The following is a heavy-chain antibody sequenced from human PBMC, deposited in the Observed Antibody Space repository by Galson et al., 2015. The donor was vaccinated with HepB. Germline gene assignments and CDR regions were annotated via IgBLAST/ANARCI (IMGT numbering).Heavy chain of an antibody. V-gene: IGHV1-18*01. CDR3: ARDQAPYYVFWDTYYYYMDV. CDR1: GYTFTSYG. J-gene: IGHJ6*03. D-gene: IGHD3-3*01. Sequence: SVKVSCKASGYTFTSYGISWVRQAPGQGLEWMGWISAYNGSTNYAQKLQGRVTMTTDTSTSTAYMELRSLRSDDTAVYYCARDQAPYYVFWDTYYYYMDVWGKGTTVTVSS. CDR2: ISAYNGST.